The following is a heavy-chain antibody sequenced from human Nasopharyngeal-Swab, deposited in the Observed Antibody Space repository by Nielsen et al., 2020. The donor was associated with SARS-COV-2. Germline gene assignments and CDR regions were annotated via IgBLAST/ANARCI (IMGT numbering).Heavy chain of an antibody. CDR2: IKQDGSEK. Sequence: GESLKISCAASGFTFSSYWMSWVRQAPGKGLEWVANIKQDGSEKYYVDSVKGRFTISRDNAKNSLYLQMNSLRAEDTAVYYCAKKTQSRFLGYMDVWGKGTTVTVSS. CDR1: GFTFSSYW. V-gene: IGHV3-7*01. D-gene: IGHD3-3*01. CDR3: AKKTQSRFLGYMDV. J-gene: IGHJ6*03.